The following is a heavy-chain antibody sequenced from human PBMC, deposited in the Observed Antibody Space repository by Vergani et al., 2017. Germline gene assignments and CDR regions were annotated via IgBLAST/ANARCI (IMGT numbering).Heavy chain of an antibody. CDR3: ARDRGEIDGPNYYYYYGMDV. CDR2: IYYSGST. Sequence: QVQLQESGPGLVKPSETLSLTCTVSGGSISSYYWSWIRQPPGKGLEWIGYIYYSGSTNYNPSLKSRVTISVDTSKNQFSLKLSSVTAADTAVYYCARDRGEIDGPNYYYYYGMDVWGQGTTVTVSS. CDR1: GGSISSYY. J-gene: IGHJ6*02. V-gene: IGHV4-59*01. D-gene: IGHD2-21*01.